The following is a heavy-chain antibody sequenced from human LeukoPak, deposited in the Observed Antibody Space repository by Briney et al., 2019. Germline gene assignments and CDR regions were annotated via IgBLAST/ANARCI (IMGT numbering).Heavy chain of an antibody. CDR1: GGTFSSYA. Sequence: GASVKVSCEASGGTFSSYAISWVRQAPGQGLEWMGGIIPIFGTANYAQKFQGRVTITADESTSTAYMELSSLRSEDTAVYYCARDHYYYDSSGYWYWGQGTLVTVSS. CDR2: IIPIFGTA. V-gene: IGHV1-69*01. D-gene: IGHD3-22*01. CDR3: ARDHYYYDSSGYWY. J-gene: IGHJ4*02.